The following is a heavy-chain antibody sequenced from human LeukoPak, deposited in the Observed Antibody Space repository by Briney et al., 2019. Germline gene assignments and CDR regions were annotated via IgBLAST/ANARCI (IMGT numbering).Heavy chain of an antibody. D-gene: IGHD2-2*01. V-gene: IGHV3-74*01. CDR1: GFTFSTYW. J-gene: IGHJ6*04. Sequence: GGSLRLSCAASGFTFSTYWMHWVRQAPGRGLVWVSRINTDGSSTAYAGSVKGRFTVSRDNAKNTLYLQMNSLRAEDTAVYYCAFAAASRQTYYGMDVWGKGTTVTVSS. CDR3: AFAAASRQTYYGMDV. CDR2: INTDGSST.